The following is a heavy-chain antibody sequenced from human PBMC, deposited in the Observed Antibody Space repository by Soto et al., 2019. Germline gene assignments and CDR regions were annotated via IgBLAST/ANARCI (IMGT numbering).Heavy chain of an antibody. V-gene: IGHV3-23*01. CDR2: ISASAAST. CDR1: GFTFSSYA. CDR3: AKGGPYSSSSYDY. D-gene: IGHD6-6*01. Sequence: GGSLRLSCAASGFTFSSYAMSWVRQAPGKGLEWVSAISASAASTYYADSVKGRFTISRDNSKNTLFLQVNSLRAEDTALYYCAKGGPYSSSSYDYWGQGTLVTVSS. J-gene: IGHJ4*02.